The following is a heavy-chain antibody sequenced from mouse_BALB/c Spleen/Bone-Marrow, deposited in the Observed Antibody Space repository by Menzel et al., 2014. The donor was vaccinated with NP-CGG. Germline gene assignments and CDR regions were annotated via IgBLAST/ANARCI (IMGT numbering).Heavy chain of an antibody. CDR1: GFTFSSYA. J-gene: IGHJ4*01. CDR2: ISSGGSYT. CDR3: ARSPQRDYAMDY. V-gene: IGHV5-9-4*01. D-gene: IGHD3-2*02. Sequence: EVMLVESGGGLVKPGGSLKLSCAASGFTFSSYAMSWVRQSPGKRLEWVAEISSGGSYTYYPDTVTGRFTISRDNAKNTLYLEMSSLRSEDTAMYYCARSPQRDYAMDYWGQGTSVTVSS.